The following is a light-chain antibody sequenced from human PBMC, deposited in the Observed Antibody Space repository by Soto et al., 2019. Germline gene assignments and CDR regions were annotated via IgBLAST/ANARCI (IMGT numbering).Light chain of an antibody. CDR1: QGISNY. CDR3: QQFNNYPRT. J-gene: IGKJ1*01. V-gene: IGKV1-9*01. Sequence: IQLTQSPSSLSASVGDRVTITFRASQGISNYLAWYQQKPGKTPRLLIYGATTLQSGVPSRFSGSGYGTDFTLTISSLQPEDFATYSCQQFNNYPRTFGQGTKVDI. CDR2: GAT.